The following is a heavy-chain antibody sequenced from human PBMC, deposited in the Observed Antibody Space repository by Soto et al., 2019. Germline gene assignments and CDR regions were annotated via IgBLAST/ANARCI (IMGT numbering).Heavy chain of an antibody. Sequence: GGSLRLSCSASGFTFSSYAMHWVRQAPGKGLEYVSAISSNGGSTYYADSVKGRFTISRDNSKNTLYLQMSSLRAEDTAVYYCVKGGCSGGSCYLRKYGMDVWGQGTTVTVSS. CDR2: ISSNGGST. V-gene: IGHV3-64D*08. CDR3: VKGGCSGGSCYLRKYGMDV. D-gene: IGHD2-15*01. J-gene: IGHJ6*02. CDR1: GFTFSSYA.